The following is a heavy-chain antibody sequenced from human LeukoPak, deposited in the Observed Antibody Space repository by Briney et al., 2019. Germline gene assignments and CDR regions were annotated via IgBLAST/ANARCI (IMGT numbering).Heavy chain of an antibody. J-gene: IGHJ4*02. CDR3: AKDSSRGGPLPDY. CDR1: GFTFSSYA. CDR2: ISYDGSNK. V-gene: IGHV3-30-3*01. Sequence: QSGGSLRLSCAASGFTFSSYAMHWVRQAPGKGLEWVAVISYDGSNKYYADSVKGRFTISRDNSKNTLYLQMNSLRAEDTAVYYCAKDSSRGGPLPDYWGQGTLVTVSS. D-gene: IGHD2-2*01.